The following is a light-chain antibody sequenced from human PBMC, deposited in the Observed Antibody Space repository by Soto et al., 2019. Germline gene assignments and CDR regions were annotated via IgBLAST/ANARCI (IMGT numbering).Light chain of an antibody. CDR3: QQYNSYWR. Sequence: DIQMTQSPSTLSASVGDRVTITCRASQSISNRLAWYQQKPGRAPKVLIYDASSLESGVPSRFSGSGSGTEFTLTINSLQPDDFASYYCQQYNSYWRFGQGTKVEIK. CDR1: QSISNR. V-gene: IGKV1-5*01. J-gene: IGKJ1*01. CDR2: DAS.